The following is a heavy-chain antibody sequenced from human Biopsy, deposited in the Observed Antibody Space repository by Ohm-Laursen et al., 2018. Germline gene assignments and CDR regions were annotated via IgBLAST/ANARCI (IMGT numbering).Heavy chain of an antibody. Sequence: GSLRLSCEAPGFSLRNFTINWVRQAPGKGLEWVSSISRSVSHILYAETLKGRFTSSRDNAKNSVYLQMNSLRVEDTGVYYCARGRTHLLPDHDWFDPWGQGTLVTVSS. CDR3: ARGRTHLLPDHDWFDP. CDR1: GFSLRNFT. CDR2: ISRSVSHI. V-gene: IGHV3-21*06. J-gene: IGHJ5*02. D-gene: IGHD1-14*01.